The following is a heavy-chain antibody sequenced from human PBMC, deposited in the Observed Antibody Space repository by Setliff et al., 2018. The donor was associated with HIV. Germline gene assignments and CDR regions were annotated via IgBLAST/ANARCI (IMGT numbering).Heavy chain of an antibody. D-gene: IGHD6-13*01. J-gene: IGHJ4*02. V-gene: IGHV1-24*01. CDR1: GYTLTELS. CDR2: FDPEDGET. CDR3: ATATIWTSSSWSHYLDY. Sequence: GASVKVSCKVSGYTLTELSMHWVRQAPGKGLEWMGGFDPEDGETIYAQKFQGRVTMTEDTSTDTAYMELSSLRSEDTAVYYCATATIWTSSSWSHYLDYWGQGTLVTVSS.